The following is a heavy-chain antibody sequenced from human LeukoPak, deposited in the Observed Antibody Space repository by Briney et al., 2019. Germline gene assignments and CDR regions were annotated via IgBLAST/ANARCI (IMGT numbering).Heavy chain of an antibody. CDR3: ARDMGGSGWYSLDY. CDR2: IYTSGST. D-gene: IGHD6-19*01. V-gene: IGHV4-61*02. J-gene: IGHJ4*02. Sequence: SQTLSLTCTVSGDSISSESYYWSWIRQPAGKGLEWIGRIYTSGSTNYNPSLKSRVTISVDTSKNQFSLKLSSVTAADTAVYYCARDMGGSGWYSLDYWGQGTLVTVSS. CDR1: GDSISSESYY.